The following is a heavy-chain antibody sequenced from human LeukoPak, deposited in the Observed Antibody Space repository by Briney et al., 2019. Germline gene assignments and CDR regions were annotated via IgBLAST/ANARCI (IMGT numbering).Heavy chain of an antibody. Sequence: GGSLRLSCAASGFTFSSYAMHWVRQAPGKGLEWVAVISYDGSNKYYADSVKGRFTISRDNSKNTLYLQMNSLRSEDTAVYYCANYVWGSYRHYFDNWGQGALVTVSS. D-gene: IGHD3-16*02. CDR2: ISYDGSNK. CDR3: ANYVWGSYRHYFDN. CDR1: GFTFSSYA. V-gene: IGHV3-30*04. J-gene: IGHJ4*02.